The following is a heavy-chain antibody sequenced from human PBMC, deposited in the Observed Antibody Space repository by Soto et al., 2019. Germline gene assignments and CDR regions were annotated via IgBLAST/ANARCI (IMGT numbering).Heavy chain of an antibody. D-gene: IGHD3-10*01. V-gene: IGHV4-61*01. CDR3: ARDRAGFHDAFDI. Sequence: TLSLTCTVSGGSVSSGSYYWSWIRQPPGKGLEWIGYIYYSGSTNYNPSLKSRVTISVDTSKNQFSLKLSSVTAADTAVYYCARDRAGFHDAFDIWGQGTMVTVSS. J-gene: IGHJ3*02. CDR2: IYYSGST. CDR1: GGSVSSGSYY.